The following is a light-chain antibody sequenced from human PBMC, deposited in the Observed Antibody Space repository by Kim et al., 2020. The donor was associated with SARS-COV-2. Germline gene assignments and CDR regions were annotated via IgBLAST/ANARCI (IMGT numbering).Light chain of an antibody. Sequence: SVGDRVTITCGEVKVISNCLAWFQQKPGKDPKGLIYAASSLQSGVPSRFSGSGSGTEFTLTISSLQPEDFATYYCLQHNDYPRTFGQGTKVDIK. CDR1: KVISNC. CDR3: LQHNDYPRT. V-gene: IGKV1-17*03. J-gene: IGKJ1*01. CDR2: AAS.